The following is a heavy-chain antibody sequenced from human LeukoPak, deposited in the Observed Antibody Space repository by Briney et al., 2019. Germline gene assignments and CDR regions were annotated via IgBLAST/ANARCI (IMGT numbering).Heavy chain of an antibody. D-gene: IGHD6-19*01. J-gene: IGHJ6*04. CDR3: ARDEIAVAGTHYYYYGMDV. CDR1: GFTFSSYS. V-gene: IGHV3-21*01. Sequence: GRSLRLSCAASGFTFSSYSMNWVRQAPGKGLEWVSSISSSSSYIYYADSVKGRFTISRDNAKNSLYLQMNSLRAEDTAVYYCARDEIAVAGTHYYYYGMDVWGKGTTVTVSS. CDR2: ISSSSSYI.